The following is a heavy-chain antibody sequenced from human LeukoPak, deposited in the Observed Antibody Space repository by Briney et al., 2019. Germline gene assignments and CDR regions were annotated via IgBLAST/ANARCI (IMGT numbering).Heavy chain of an antibody. J-gene: IGHJ4*02. V-gene: IGHV3-15*01. CDR3: TGVSRGSWYDY. CDR1: GFTFSNAC. D-gene: IGHD6-13*01. Sequence: GGSLRLSCAASGFTFSNACMSWVRQAPGKGLEWVGRIKSKTDSGTPEYAAHVRGSFTISTDDSKNTLYLQMNSLKTEDTAVYYCTGVSRGSWYDYWGQGTLVTVSS. CDR2: IKSKTDSGTP.